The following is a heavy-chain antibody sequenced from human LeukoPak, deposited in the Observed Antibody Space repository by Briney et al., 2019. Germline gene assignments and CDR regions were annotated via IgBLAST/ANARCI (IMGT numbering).Heavy chain of an antibody. Sequence: SETLPLTCTVSGGSISSYYWSWIRQPPGKGLEWLGYIYYSGSTNYNPSLKSRVTISVDTSKNQFSLKLSSVTAADTAVYYCARILSIAARRGLGYWGQGTLVTVSS. CDR2: IYYSGST. CDR1: GGSISSYY. CDR3: ARILSIAARRGLGY. D-gene: IGHD6-6*01. J-gene: IGHJ4*02. V-gene: IGHV4-59*01.